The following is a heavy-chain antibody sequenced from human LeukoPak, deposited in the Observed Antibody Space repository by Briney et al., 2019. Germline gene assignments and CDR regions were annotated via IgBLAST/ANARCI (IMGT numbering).Heavy chain of an antibody. J-gene: IGHJ4*02. CDR2: IWYDGSNK. CDR3: AGAVQLWLWHFDY. V-gene: IGHV3-33*01. Sequence: SGGPLRLSCAASGFTFSSYGMHWVRQAPGKGLEWVAVIWYDGSNKYYADSVKGRFTISRDNSKNTLYLQMNSLRAEDTAVYYCAGAVQLWLWHFDYWGQGTLVTVSS. CDR1: GFTFSSYG. D-gene: IGHD3-10*01.